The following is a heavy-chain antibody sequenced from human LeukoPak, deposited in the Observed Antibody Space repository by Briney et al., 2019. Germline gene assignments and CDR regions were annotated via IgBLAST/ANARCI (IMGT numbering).Heavy chain of an antibody. J-gene: IGHJ3*02. CDR2: IYTSGST. CDR1: GGSISSGSYY. D-gene: IGHD6-6*01. CDR3: ARDKSIAARPASDDAFDI. V-gene: IGHV4-61*02. Sequence: PSETLSLTCTVSGGSISSGSYYWSWIRQPAGKGLEWIGRIYTSGSTNYNPSLKSRVTISVDKSKNQFSLKLSSVTAADTAVYYCARDKSIAARPASDDAFDIWGQGTMVTVSS.